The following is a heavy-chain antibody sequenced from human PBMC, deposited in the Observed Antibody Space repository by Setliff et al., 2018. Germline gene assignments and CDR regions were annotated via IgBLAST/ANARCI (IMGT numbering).Heavy chain of an antibody. Sequence: PSETLSLTCSVSGGSIDSHYWSWIRQPPGKGLEWIGSIYYSGNTNYNPSLKSRVTISIDTSKNQFSLKLSSVTAADTAVYHCARGKTFFGAFIRAFDIWGQGRMVPSPQ. D-gene: IGHD3-3*01. V-gene: IGHV4-59*11. CDR1: GGSIDSHY. CDR3: ARGKTFFGAFIRAFDI. CDR2: IYYSGNT. J-gene: IGHJ3*02.